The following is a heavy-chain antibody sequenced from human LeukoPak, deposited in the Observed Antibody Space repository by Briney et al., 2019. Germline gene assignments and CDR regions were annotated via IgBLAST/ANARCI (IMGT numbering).Heavy chain of an antibody. CDR3: ARLGVSRVTSNDY. CDR1: GGSISSYY. V-gene: IGHV4-59*08. D-gene: IGHD6-6*01. CDR2: IYYSGST. Sequence: NPSETLSLTCTVSGGSISSYYWSWLRQPPGKGLEWIGYIYYSGSTNYNPSLKSRVTISVDTSKNQFSLKLSSVTAADTAVDYCARLGVSRVTSNDYWGQGPLVTVSS. J-gene: IGHJ4*02.